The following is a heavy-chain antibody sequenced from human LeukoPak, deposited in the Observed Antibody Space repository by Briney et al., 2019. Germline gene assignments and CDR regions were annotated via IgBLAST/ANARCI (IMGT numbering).Heavy chain of an antibody. CDR3: ARGIRNQWLGFDP. D-gene: IGHD6-19*01. CDR2: IYHSGST. Sequence: SETLSLTCTVSGYSISSGYYWGWIRQPPGKGLEWIGSIYHSGSTYYNPSLKSRVTISVDTSKNQFSLKLSSVTAADTAMYYCARGIRNQWLGFDPWGQGTLVTVSS. J-gene: IGHJ5*02. CDR1: GYSISSGYY. V-gene: IGHV4-38-2*02.